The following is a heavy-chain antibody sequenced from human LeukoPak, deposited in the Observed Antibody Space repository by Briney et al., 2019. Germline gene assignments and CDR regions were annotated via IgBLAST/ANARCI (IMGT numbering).Heavy chain of an antibody. J-gene: IGHJ6*03. V-gene: IGHV4-34*01. CDR3: ARRWNYGRNYYIDV. CDR2: INDSGRT. CDR1: GGSFSNYY. Sequence: PSETLPLTCAVYGGSFSNYYWSWIRQPPGKGLEWIGEINDSGRTNYNPSLMSRVTVSVDTSKNQFSLRLTSVTATDTAVYYCARRWNYGRNYYIDVWGKGATVSVSS. D-gene: IGHD1-7*01.